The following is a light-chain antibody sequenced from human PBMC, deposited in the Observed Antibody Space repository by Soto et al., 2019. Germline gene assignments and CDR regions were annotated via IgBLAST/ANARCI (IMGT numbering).Light chain of an antibody. CDR3: QHYDGSPLS. CDR1: ESINSAH. J-gene: IGKJ4*01. Sequence: EIGLTQFPGTLSLSPGERGTLSCRASESINSAHLAWYQQKPGQPPRLLIFGASDRATGIPDRFSGSGSGTDFTLTISRLDPEDFAVYYCQHYDGSPLSFGGGTRVELK. V-gene: IGKV3-20*01. CDR2: GAS.